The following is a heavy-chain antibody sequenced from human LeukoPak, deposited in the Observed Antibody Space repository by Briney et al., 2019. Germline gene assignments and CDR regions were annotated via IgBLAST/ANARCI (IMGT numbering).Heavy chain of an antibody. D-gene: IGHD3-16*01. CDR3: ARAPRQGGYYYYYYGMDV. CDR1: GYTFTSYD. Sequence: GASVKVSCKASGYTFTSYDINWVRQATGQGLEWMRWMNPNSGNTGYAQKFQGRVTMTRNTSISTAYMELSSLRSEDTAVYYCARAPRQGGYYYYYYGMDVWGQGTTVTVSS. V-gene: IGHV1-8*01. J-gene: IGHJ6*02. CDR2: MNPNSGNT.